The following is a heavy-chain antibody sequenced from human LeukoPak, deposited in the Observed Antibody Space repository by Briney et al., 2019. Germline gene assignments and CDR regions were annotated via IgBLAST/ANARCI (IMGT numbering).Heavy chain of an antibody. D-gene: IGHD2-21*02. Sequence: GGSLRLSCAASGFTFSSHSMNWVRQAPGKGLEWVSSISSTRSYVFYADSVKGRFTISRDNAKNSLYLQMNSLRAEDTAVYYCARDQRCGGDCYPHFDYWGQGTLVTVSS. CDR1: GFTFSSHS. V-gene: IGHV3-21*01. CDR3: ARDQRCGGDCYPHFDY. J-gene: IGHJ4*02. CDR2: ISSTRSYV.